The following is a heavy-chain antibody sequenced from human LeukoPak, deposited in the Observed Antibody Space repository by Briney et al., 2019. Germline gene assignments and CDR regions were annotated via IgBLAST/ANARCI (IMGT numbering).Heavy chain of an antibody. CDR2: IYNTGDT. CDR3: ARRSPRTTENYFDY. V-gene: IGHV4-31*03. J-gene: IGHJ4*02. D-gene: IGHD4-17*01. CDR1: GGSVSSGSYY. Sequence: PSETLSLTCTVSGGSVSSGSYYWTWIRQHPGKGLEWIGYIYNTGDTHYNPSLESRVTLSIDTSKNQFSLKLSSVTATDTAIYFCARRSPRTTENYFDYWGQGILVTVSS.